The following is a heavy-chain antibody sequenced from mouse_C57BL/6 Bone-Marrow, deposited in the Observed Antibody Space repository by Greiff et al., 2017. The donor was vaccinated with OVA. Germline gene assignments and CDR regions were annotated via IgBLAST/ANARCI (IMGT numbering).Heavy chain of an antibody. D-gene: IGHD1-1*01. J-gene: IGHJ1*03. CDR3: ARYRCITTVVATRYFDV. CDR2: ISYSGST. V-gene: IGHV3-8*01. Sequence: VQLKESGPGLAKPSQTLSLTCSVTGYSITSDYWNWIRKFPGNKLEYMGYISYSGSTYYNPSLKSRISITRDTSKNQYDLQLNSVTTEDTATYYCARYRCITTVVATRYFDVWGTGTTVTVSS. CDR1: GYSITSDY.